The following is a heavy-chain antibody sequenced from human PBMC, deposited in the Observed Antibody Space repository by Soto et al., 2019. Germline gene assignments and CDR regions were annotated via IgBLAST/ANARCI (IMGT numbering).Heavy chain of an antibody. CDR3: ARAAHVLRYFDWLSSLYYFDY. CDR2: INPSGGST. CDR1: GYTFTSYY. D-gene: IGHD3-9*01. V-gene: IGHV1-46*03. J-gene: IGHJ4*02. Sequence: ASVKVSCKASGYTFTSYYMHWVRQAPGQGLEWMGIINPSGGSTSYAQKFQGRVTMTRDTSTSTVYMELSSLRSEDTAVYYCARAAHVLRYFDWLSSLYYFDYWGQGTLVTVSS.